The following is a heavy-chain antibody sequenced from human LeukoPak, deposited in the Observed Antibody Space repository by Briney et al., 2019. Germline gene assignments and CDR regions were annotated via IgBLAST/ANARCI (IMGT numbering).Heavy chain of an antibody. D-gene: IGHD6-19*01. J-gene: IGHJ4*02. CDR1: GGSFSGYY. Sequence: SETLSLTCAVYGGSFSGYYWSWIRQPPGKGLEWIGEINHSGSTNYNPSLKSRVTISVDTSKNQFSLKLSSVTAADTAVYYCARGRYSSGWYSPPVKNYFDYWGQGTLVTVSS. CDR2: INHSGST. V-gene: IGHV4-34*01. CDR3: ARGRYSSGWYSPPVKNYFDY.